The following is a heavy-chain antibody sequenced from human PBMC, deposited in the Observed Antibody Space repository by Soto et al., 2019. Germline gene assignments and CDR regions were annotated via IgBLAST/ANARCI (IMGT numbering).Heavy chain of an antibody. Sequence: GESLKISCVASGFTFSSYAMSWVRQAPGKGLEWVSAITGDGGDTFHADSVRGRLTISRDNSRNTLYLQMDSLRAEDTALYYCAKGYAKSRPYYFDYWGQGTLVTVSA. CDR3: AKGYAKSRPYYFDY. V-gene: IGHV3-23*01. D-gene: IGHD5-18*01. CDR1: GFTFSSYA. J-gene: IGHJ4*02. CDR2: ITGDGGDT.